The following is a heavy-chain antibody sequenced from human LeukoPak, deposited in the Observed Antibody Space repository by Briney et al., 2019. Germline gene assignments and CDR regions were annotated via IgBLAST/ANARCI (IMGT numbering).Heavy chain of an antibody. J-gene: IGHJ4*02. CDR1: GFSFTNAW. V-gene: IGHV3-15*01. CDR3: TTDRGIASHPLFDF. D-gene: IGHD6-6*01. Sequence: GGSLRLSCAASGFSFTNAWMSWVRQAPGKGLEWVGRIKSKPDGGTTDYTAPVKDRLIISRGTSKNTLYLQMNNLKTEDTAVCYCTTDRGIASHPLFDFWGQGTLVTVSS. CDR2: IKSKPDGGTT.